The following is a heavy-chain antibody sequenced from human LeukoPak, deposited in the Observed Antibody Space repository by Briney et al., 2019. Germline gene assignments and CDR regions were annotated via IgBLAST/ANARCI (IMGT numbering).Heavy chain of an antibody. D-gene: IGHD4-17*01. V-gene: IGHV3-53*01. CDR2: IYSGGST. CDR3: ARDSGDYGDSYFDY. J-gene: IGHJ4*02. Sequence: PGGSLRLSCAASGFTVSSNYMSWVRQAPGKGLEWVSVIYSGGSTYYADSVKGRFTISRDNSKNTLYLQMNSLRAEDTAVYYCARDSGDYGDSYFDYWGQETLVTVSS. CDR1: GFTVSSNY.